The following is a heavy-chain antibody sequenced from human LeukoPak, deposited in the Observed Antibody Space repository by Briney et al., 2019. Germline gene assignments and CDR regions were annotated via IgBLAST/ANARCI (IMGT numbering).Heavy chain of an antibody. D-gene: IGHD5-18*01. CDR1: GGTFSSYA. Sequence: SVKVSCKASGGTFSSYAISWVRQAPGQGLEWMGRIIPILGIANYAQKLQGRVTMTTDTSTSTAYMELRSLRSDDTAVYYCARSPRGYSYGYWFDPWGQGTLVTVSS. J-gene: IGHJ5*02. V-gene: IGHV1-69*04. CDR2: IIPILGIA. CDR3: ARSPRGYSYGYWFDP.